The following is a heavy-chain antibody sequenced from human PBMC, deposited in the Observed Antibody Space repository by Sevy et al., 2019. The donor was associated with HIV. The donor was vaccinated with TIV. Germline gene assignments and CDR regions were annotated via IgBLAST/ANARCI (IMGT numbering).Heavy chain of an antibody. Sequence: SETLSLTCTVSGGSISSSSYYWGWIRQPPGKGLEWIRSIYYSGSTYYNPSLKSRVTISVDTSKNQFSLKLNSVTAADTAVYYCARLGTYYYDSSGYYYNWFDPWGQGTLVTVSS. CDR3: ARLGTYYYDSSGYYYNWFDP. D-gene: IGHD3-22*01. CDR1: GGSISSSSYY. CDR2: IYYSGST. V-gene: IGHV4-39*01. J-gene: IGHJ5*02.